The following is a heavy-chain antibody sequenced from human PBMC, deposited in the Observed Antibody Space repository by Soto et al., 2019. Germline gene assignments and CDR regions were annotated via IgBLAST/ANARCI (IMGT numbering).Heavy chain of an antibody. Sequence: SETLSLTCTVSGGSISSSSYYWGWIRQPPGKGLEWIGSIYYSGSTYYNPSLKSRVTISVDTSKNQFSLKLSSVTAADTAVYYCARVFKSYFNYYYMDVWGKGTTVTVSS. J-gene: IGHJ6*03. CDR3: ARVFKSYFNYYYMDV. V-gene: IGHV4-39*01. CDR2: IYYSGST. D-gene: IGHD1-26*01. CDR1: GGSISSSSYY.